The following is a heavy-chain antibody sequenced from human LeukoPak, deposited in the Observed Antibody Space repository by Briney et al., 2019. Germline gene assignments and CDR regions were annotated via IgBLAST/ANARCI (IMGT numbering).Heavy chain of an antibody. D-gene: IGHD6-25*01. CDR2: YNPNSGDT. CDR1: GYTFTGYY. Sequence: VASVKVSCKASGYTFTGYYMHWVRQAPGQGLEWMAMYNPNSGDTTFSQRFQDRVTMTRDTSVNTAFMELSRLTSDDTAVYYCARGGPRGNGFDYWGQGTLVSVSS. CDR3: ARGGPRGNGFDY. J-gene: IGHJ4*02. V-gene: IGHV1-2*02.